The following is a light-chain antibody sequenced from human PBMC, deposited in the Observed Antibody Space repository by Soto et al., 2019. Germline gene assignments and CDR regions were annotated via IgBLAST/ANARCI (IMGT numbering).Light chain of an antibody. CDR2: SSD. CDR3: AAWDDRLNGWV. Sequence: QSVLTQPPSASGTPGQRVTISCSGRNSNIGSNTVSWYQQLPGTAPKVLIYSSDQRPSGVPDRFSASKSGTSASLAISGLQSADEADYYCAAWDDRLNGWVFGGGTKVTVL. CDR1: NSNIGSNT. V-gene: IGLV1-44*01. J-gene: IGLJ3*02.